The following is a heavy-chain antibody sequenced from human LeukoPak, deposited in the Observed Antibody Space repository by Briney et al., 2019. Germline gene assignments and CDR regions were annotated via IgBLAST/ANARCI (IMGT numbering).Heavy chain of an antibody. CDR1: GGSISSSSYY. CDR2: IYYSGST. Sequence: SETLSLTCTVSGGSISSSSYYWGWLRQPPGKGLEWIGSIYYSGSTYYNPSLKSRVTISVDTSKNQFSLKLSSVTAADTAVYYCARHDPKSYYYDSSGPFDYWGQGTLVTVSS. V-gene: IGHV4-39*01. D-gene: IGHD3-22*01. CDR3: ARHDPKSYYYDSSGPFDY. J-gene: IGHJ4*02.